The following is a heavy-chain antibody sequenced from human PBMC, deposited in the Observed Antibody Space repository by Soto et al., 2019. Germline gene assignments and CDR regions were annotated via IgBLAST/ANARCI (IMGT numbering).Heavy chain of an antibody. CDR3: AKDVSSRRWFDP. J-gene: IGHJ5*02. V-gene: IGHV4-4*07. CDR2: IQHTGNT. D-gene: IGHD3-16*01. CDR1: GASIRSYH. Sequence: PSETLSLTCAVSGASIRSYHWSFLRQPAGKGLDWIGRIQHTGNTNYNPSLKSRVTMSADTSKNQIPLKMTSVTAADTAVYFCAKDVSSRRWFDPWGQGVQVTVSS.